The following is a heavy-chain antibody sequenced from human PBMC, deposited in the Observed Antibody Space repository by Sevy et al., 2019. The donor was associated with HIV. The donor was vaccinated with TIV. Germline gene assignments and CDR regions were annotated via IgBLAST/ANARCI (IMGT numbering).Heavy chain of an antibody. J-gene: IGHJ4*02. CDR3: TRDLYGRGWFYFDY. CDR2: IKTKTYGGTT. Sequence: CLRLSCTASGFTFSDYAMSCVRQAPGKGLEWVGFIKTKTYGGTTEYAASVKGRFIISRDDSKNIAYLQMNSVKTEYTAVYYCTRDLYGRGWFYFDYWGQGTPVTVSS. D-gene: IGHD6-19*01. V-gene: IGHV3-49*04. CDR1: GFTFSDYA.